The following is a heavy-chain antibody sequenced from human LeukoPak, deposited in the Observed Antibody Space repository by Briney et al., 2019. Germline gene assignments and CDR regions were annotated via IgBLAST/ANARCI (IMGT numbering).Heavy chain of an antibody. V-gene: IGHV3-23*01. CDR3: AKEVERHFDLRY. Sequence: GSLLLSCAASGLPSGIYAMSWGRPAPGKGVEGVSAFSGCVDSFYAASVRGRFSISADRSRNILYLLMNSLRVEDTAVYYCAKEVERHFDLRYWGQGTPVTVSS. J-gene: IGHJ4*02. D-gene: IGHD2-15*01. CDR1: GLPSGIYA. CDR2: FSGCVDS.